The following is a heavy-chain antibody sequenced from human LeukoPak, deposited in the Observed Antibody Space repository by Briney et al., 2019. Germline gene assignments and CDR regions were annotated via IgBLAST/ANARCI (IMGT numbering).Heavy chain of an antibody. CDR2: INHSGSA. D-gene: IGHD4-17*01. J-gene: IGHJ4*02. CDR1: GGSFSGYY. V-gene: IGHV4-34*01. Sequence: SETLSLTCAVSGGSFSGYYWTWIRQPPGKGLEWIGEINHSGSANYNPSPKSRVTISLDTSKNQFSLKLGSVTAADTAVYYCARGQGTVTTHWGQGTLVTVSS. CDR3: ARGQGTVTTH.